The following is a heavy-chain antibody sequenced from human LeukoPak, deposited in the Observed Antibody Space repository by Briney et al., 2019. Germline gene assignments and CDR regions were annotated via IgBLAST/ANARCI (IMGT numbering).Heavy chain of an antibody. V-gene: IGHV1-69*02. CDR2: IIPILGIA. D-gene: IGHD2-8*01. CDR1: GGTFSSYT. J-gene: IGHJ4*02. Sequence: SVKVSCKASGGTFSSYTISWVRQAPGQGLEWMGRIIPILGIANYAQKFQGRVTITADKSTSTAYMELSSLRSEDTAVYYCAPEGYCTNGVCPLPASNWGQGTLVTVSS. CDR3: APEGYCTNGVCPLPASN.